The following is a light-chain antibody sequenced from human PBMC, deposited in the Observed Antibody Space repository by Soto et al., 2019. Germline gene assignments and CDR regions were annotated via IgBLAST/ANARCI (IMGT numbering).Light chain of an antibody. CDR3: RSYAASNNFYFV. J-gene: IGLJ3*02. CDR1: SSDVGGYNY. Sequence: QSVLTQPPSASGSPGQSVTISCTGTSSDVGGYNYVPWYQQYPGRAPKLMIYEVTKRPSGVPDRFSGSKSGNTASLTVSGLQAEDEADYYCRSYAASNNFYFVFGGGTKVTVL. V-gene: IGLV2-8*01. CDR2: EVT.